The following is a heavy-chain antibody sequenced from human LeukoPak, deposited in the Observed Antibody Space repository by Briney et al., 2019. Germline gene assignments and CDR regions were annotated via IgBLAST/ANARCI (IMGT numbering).Heavy chain of an antibody. CDR3: ARLESYYYGEYRRTFDY. J-gene: IGHJ4*02. D-gene: IGHD3-22*01. Sequence: PSETLSLTCAVYGGSFSGYYWSWIRQPPGKGLEWIGEINHSGSTNYNPSLKSRVTISVDTSKNQFSLKLSSVTAADTAVYYCARLESYYYGEYRRTFDYWGQGTLVTVSS. V-gene: IGHV4-34*01. CDR2: INHSGST. CDR1: GGSFSGYY.